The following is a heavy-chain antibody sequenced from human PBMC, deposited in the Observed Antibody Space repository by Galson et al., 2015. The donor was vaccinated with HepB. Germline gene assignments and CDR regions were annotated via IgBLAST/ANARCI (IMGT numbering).Heavy chain of an antibody. CDR2: FDPEDGET. V-gene: IGHV1-24*01. CDR3: ATGKPLGGIHDAFDI. Sequence: SVKVSCKVSGYTLTELSMHWVRQAPGKGLEWMGGFDPEDGETIYAQKFQGRVTMTEDTSTDTAYMELSSQRSEDTAVYYCATGKPLGGIHDAFDIWGQGTMVTVSS. CDR1: GYTLTELS. J-gene: IGHJ3*02. D-gene: IGHD3-16*01.